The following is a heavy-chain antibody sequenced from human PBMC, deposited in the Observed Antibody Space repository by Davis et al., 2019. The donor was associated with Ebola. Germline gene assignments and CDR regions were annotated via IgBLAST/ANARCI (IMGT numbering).Heavy chain of an antibody. D-gene: IGHD3-22*01. J-gene: IGHJ3*02. CDR1: GYRFTSYY. Sequence: ASVNVPCKASGYRFTSYYMHWVRQASGQGLEWMGIINPITGGTSYAQNLQVRVNMTRDTSTSTVYMELSSLRSEDTAVYYCAREGGRYYDSSGYVFDIWGQGTMVKVSS. V-gene: IGHV1-46*01. CDR3: AREGGRYYDSSGYVFDI. CDR2: INPITGGT.